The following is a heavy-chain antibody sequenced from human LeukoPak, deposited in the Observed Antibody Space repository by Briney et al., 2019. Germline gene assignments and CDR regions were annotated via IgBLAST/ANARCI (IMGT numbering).Heavy chain of an antibody. CDR2: IYRDGTA. D-gene: IGHD3-10*01. Sequence: GESLRLSCAASGFSVSSNYMSWVRQAPGKGLEWVSLIYRDGTAYYADSVKGRFTISRDNSKNTVYLQMNSLRAEDTAMYYCATWAGAQGGQGTLVTVSS. CDR3: ATWAGAQ. J-gene: IGHJ4*02. V-gene: IGHV3-53*01. CDR1: GFSVSSNY.